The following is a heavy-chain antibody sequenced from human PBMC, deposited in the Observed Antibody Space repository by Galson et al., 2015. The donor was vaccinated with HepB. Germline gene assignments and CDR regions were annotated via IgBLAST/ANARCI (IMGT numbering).Heavy chain of an antibody. CDR2: IWYDGSNK. CDR3: ARDQQWLVGRSSMDV. J-gene: IGHJ6*02. V-gene: IGHV3-33*01. CDR1: GFTFSSYG. Sequence: SLRLSCAAPGFTFSSYGMHWVRQAPGKGLEWVAVIWYDGSNKYYADSVKGRFTISRDNSKNTLYLQMNSLRAEDTAVYYCARDQQWLVGRSSMDVWGQGTTVTVSS. D-gene: IGHD6-19*01.